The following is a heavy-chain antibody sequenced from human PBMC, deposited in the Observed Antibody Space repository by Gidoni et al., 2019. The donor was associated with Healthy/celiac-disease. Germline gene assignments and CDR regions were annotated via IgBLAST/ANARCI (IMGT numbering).Heavy chain of an antibody. D-gene: IGHD3-10*01. V-gene: IGHV4-59*01. J-gene: IGHJ6*02. CDR3: ARVMAYGSGSYYKIYYYYGMDV. Sequence: QVQLQESGPGLVKPSETLSLTCTVSGGSISSYYWSWIRQPPGKGLEWIGYIYYSGSTNYNPSLKSRVTISVDTSKNQFSLKLSSVTAADTAVYYCARVMAYGSGSYYKIYYYYGMDVWGQGTTVTVSS. CDR2: IYYSGST. CDR1: GGSISSYY.